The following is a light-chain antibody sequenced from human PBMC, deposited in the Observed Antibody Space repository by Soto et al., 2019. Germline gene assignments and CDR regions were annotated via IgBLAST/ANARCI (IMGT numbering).Light chain of an antibody. CDR1: QGIGND. Sequence: DIPMTQSLSSLSAYVRDRDTITCRASQGIGNDVGWYQQKPGKAPKRLIYLTYSLQTGVPSRFSGSGSGTDFSLTISSLQPEDSATYFCLQHNSYPRTFAEGTKV. J-gene: IGKJ1*01. CDR3: LQHNSYPRT. CDR2: LTY. V-gene: IGKV1-17*01.